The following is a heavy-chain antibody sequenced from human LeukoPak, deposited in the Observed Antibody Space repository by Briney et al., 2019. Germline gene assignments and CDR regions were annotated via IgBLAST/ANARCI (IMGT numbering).Heavy chain of an antibody. CDR2: ISGSGGST. D-gene: IGHD6-19*01. V-gene: IGHV3-23*01. Sequence: GGSLRLSCAASGFTFSSYAMSWVRQAPGKGLEWVSAISGSGGSTYYADSVKGRFTISRDNSKNTLYLQMNSLRAEDTAVYYCAKSLFGSGWYLVDYWGRGTLVTVSS. J-gene: IGHJ4*02. CDR1: GFTFSSYA. CDR3: AKSLFGSGWYLVDY.